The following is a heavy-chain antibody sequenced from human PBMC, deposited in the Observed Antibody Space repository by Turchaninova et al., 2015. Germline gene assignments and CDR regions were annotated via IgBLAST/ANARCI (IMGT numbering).Heavy chain of an antibody. V-gene: IGHV3-9*01. J-gene: IGHJ4*02. Sequence: EVPLVVSGGGLVQPARSLTRSFAASGLPVDDYALHGVRTAAGEARDWVSGISWNSCSICYADSVKGQTTFSTDNTNNSLDQQSKSPRAEDTALYYGAKGRLAMKLDFDYWGQGTLVTVSS. CDR1: GLPVDDYA. CDR3: AKGRLAMKLDFDY. CDR2: ISWNSCSI. D-gene: IGHD1-1*01.